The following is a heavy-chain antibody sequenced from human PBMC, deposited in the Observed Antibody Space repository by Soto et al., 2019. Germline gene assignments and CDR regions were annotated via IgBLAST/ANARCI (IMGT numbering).Heavy chain of an antibody. CDR2: IYYSGST. D-gene: IGHD4-17*01. CDR1: GGSISSYY. V-gene: IGHV4-59*01. J-gene: IGHJ6*02. Sequence: SETLSLTRTVSGGSISSYYWSWIRQPPGKGLEWIGYIYYSGSTNYNPSLKSRVTISVDTSKNQFSLKLSSVTAADTAVYYCARAHFSGLRWRTSYYYGMDVWGQGTTVTVSS. CDR3: ARAHFSGLRWRTSYYYGMDV.